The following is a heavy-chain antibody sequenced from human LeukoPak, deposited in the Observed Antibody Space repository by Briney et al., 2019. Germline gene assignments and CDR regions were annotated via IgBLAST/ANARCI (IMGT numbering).Heavy chain of an antibody. J-gene: IGHJ4*02. D-gene: IGHD5-24*01. CDR2: IKQDGSEK. CDR1: GFTFSSYW. CDR3: GRDPEGWLQFGDYFDY. Sequence: PGGSLRLSCAASGFTFSSYWMSWVRQAPGKGLEWVANIKQDGSEKYYVDSVKGRFTISRDNAKNSLYLQMNSLRAEDTAVYYCGRDPEGWLQFGDYFDYWGQGTLVTVSS. V-gene: IGHV3-7*01.